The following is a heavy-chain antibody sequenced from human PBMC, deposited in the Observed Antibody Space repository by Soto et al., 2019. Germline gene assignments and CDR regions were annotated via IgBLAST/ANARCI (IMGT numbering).Heavy chain of an antibody. V-gene: IGHV4-34*01. CDR1: GGSFSGYY. CDR2: INHSGST. Sequence: SETLSLTCAVYGGSFSGYYWSWIRQPPGRGLEWIGEINHSGSTNYNPSLKSRVTISVDTSKNQFSLKLGSVTAADTAVYYCARGRLLRHWGQGTLVTVSS. CDR3: ARGRLLRH. D-gene: IGHD2-21*01. J-gene: IGHJ4*02.